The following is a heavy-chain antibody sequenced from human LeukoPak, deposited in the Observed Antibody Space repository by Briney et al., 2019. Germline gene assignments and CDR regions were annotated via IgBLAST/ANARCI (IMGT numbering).Heavy chain of an antibody. CDR2: ISPSGGST. CDR3: ARVRQWLVNQYYFDY. Sequence: ASVKVSCKASGYTFTSYYMHWVRQAPGQGLEWMGIISPSGGSTNYARKFQGRVTMTRDMSTSTVYMELSSLRSEDTAVYYCARVRQWLVNQYYFDYWGQGTLVTVSS. CDR1: GYTFTSYY. J-gene: IGHJ4*02. D-gene: IGHD6-19*01. V-gene: IGHV1-46*01.